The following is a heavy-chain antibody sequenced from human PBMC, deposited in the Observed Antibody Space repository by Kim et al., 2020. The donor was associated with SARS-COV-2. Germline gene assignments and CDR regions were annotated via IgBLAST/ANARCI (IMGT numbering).Heavy chain of an antibody. V-gene: IGHV3-7*05. D-gene: IGHD2-2*03. CDR1: GFPFSIYS. CDR3: ARDTKSGYCTSITCYGGFDY. Sequence: GGSLRLSCAASGFPFSIYSMGWVRQAPGKGLEWVANINQDGSEIYYADSVKGRITVSRDNTKNSLYLQMNSLRAEDTAVYYCARDTKSGYCTSITCYGGFDYWGQGALVTVSS. CDR2: INQDGSEI. J-gene: IGHJ4*02.